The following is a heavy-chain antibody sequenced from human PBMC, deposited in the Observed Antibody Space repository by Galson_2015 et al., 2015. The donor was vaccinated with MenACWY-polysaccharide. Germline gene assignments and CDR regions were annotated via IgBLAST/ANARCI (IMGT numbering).Heavy chain of an antibody. D-gene: IGHD2-2*02. CDR3: ARAGDCGSTSCYTDY. J-gene: IGHJ4*02. V-gene: IGHV3-74*01. CDR2: IKSDGNST. Sequence: SLRLSCAASGFTFSSYWMHWVRQAPGKGLVWVSRIKSDGNSTSYADSVRGRFTISRDNAKNTLDLQMNSLRAEDTAIYYCARAGDCGSTSCYTDYWSQGTLVTVSS. CDR1: GFTFSSYW.